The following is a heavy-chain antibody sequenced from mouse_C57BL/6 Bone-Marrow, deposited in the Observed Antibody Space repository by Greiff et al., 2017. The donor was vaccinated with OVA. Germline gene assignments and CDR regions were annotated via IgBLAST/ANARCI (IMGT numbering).Heavy chain of an antibody. Sequence: DVQLQESGAELVRPGASVKLSCTASGFNIKDDYMHWVKQRPEQGLEWIGWIDPENGDTEYASKFQGKATITADTSSNTAYLQLSSLTSEDTAVYYCTTGSNGAMDYWGQGTSVTVSS. V-gene: IGHV14-4*01. CDR2: IDPENGDT. CDR3: TTGSNGAMDY. J-gene: IGHJ4*01. D-gene: IGHD2-5*01. CDR1: GFNIKDDY.